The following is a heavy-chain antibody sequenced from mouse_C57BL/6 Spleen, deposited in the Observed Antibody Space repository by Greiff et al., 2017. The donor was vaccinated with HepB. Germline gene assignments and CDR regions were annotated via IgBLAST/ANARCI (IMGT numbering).Heavy chain of an antibody. J-gene: IGHJ1*03. CDR2: ISDGGSYT. CDR1: GFTFSSYA. Sequence: VQLKQSGGGLVKPGGSLKLSCAASGFTFSSYAMSWVRQTPEKRLEWVATISDGGSYTYYPDNVKGRFTISRDNAKNNLYLQMSHLKSEDTAMYYCARDRGNPWYFDVWGTGTTVTVSS. CDR3: ARDRGNPWYFDV. V-gene: IGHV5-4*01. D-gene: IGHD2-1*01.